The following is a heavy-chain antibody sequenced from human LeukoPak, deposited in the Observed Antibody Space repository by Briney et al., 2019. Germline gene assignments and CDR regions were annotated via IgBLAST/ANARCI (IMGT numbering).Heavy chain of an antibody. V-gene: IGHV3-23*01. J-gene: IGHJ3*02. CDR2: ISGSGGST. CDR1: GFTFSSYG. CDR3: AKDPAWEWELLDAFDI. Sequence: PGGSLRLSCAASGFTFSSYGMSWVRQAPGKGLEWVSAISGSGGSTYYADSVKGRFTISRDNSKNTLYLQMNSLRAEDTAVYYCAKDPAWEWELLDAFDIWGQGTMVTVSS. D-gene: IGHD1-26*01.